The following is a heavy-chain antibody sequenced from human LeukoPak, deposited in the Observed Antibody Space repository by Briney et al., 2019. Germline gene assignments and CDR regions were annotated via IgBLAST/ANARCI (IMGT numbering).Heavy chain of an antibody. J-gene: IGHJ6*03. Sequence: GASVKVSCKASGGTFSSYAISWVRQAPGQGLEWMGGIIPIFGTASYAQKFQGRVTITADESTSTAYMELSSLRSEDTAVYYCARDLSSGSYYEDYYYYMDVWGKGTTVTVSS. CDR2: IIPIFGTA. CDR1: GGTFSSYA. V-gene: IGHV1-69*13. D-gene: IGHD1-26*01. CDR3: ARDLSSGSYYEDYYYYMDV.